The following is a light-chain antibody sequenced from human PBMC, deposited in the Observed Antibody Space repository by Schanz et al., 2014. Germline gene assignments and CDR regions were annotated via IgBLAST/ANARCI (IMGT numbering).Light chain of an antibody. CDR1: SSNIGSNF. CDR3: GTWDSSLSAVL. J-gene: IGLJ2*01. CDR2: DNN. V-gene: IGLV1-51*01. Sequence: QSVLTQPPSVSAAPGQKVTISCSGSSSNIGSNFVSWYQHLPRTAPKLLIYDNNKRPSGIPDRFSGSKSGTSATLGITGLQTGDEADYYCGTWDSSLSAVLFGGGTKLTVL.